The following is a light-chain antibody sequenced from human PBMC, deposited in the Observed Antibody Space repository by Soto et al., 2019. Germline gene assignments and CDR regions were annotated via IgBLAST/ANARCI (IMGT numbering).Light chain of an antibody. CDR3: QQSNRFPPT. Sequence: DIPMTQSPSSVSASVGDRVTISCRARQTVSNWVAWYQQKPGEPPNLLIFHASNLPSGVPSRFSGSGSGTDFPLSISTVPAEDFAIYCRQQSNRFPPTFGRGTKLEIK. V-gene: IGKV1-12*01. CDR1: QTVSNW. CDR2: HAS. J-gene: IGKJ2*01.